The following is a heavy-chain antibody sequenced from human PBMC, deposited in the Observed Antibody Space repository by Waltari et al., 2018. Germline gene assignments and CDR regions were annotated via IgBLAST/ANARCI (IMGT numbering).Heavy chain of an antibody. V-gene: IGHV3-7*01. CDR2: IRQDGSEK. J-gene: IGHJ4*02. CDR3: ATGRGLPY. Sequence: EVQVVESGGGWVQPGGSLSPSCDVSDFPFSSFGMSWVRQTPGKGLEWVANIRQDGSEKYYVDSVKGRFTVSRDNARKSLYLQMNSLRAEDTAVYYCATGRGLPYWGQGTLVTVSS. CDR1: DFPFSSFG.